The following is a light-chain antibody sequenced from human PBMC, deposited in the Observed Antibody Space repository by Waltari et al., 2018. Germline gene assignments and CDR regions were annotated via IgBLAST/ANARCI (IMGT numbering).Light chain of an antibody. CDR3: QQSYGNPPT. CDR1: QTIRDY. CDR2: AAS. V-gene: IGKV1-39*01. J-gene: IGKJ2*01. Sequence: DIQMTQSPSSLSASVGDRVTITCRASQTIRDYLNWYQHKPGEAPKLLIYAASSLQSGVPSRFSGSESGTDFTLTITSLQVEDFVTYYCQQSYGNPPTFGQGTRLEIK.